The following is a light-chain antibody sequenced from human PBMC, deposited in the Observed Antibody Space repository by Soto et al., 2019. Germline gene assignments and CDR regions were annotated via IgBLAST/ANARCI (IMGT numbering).Light chain of an antibody. CDR2: DAS. V-gene: IGKV3-11*01. CDR3: QQRDNWPWT. Sequence: ETVLTQSPATLSLSPGERATLSCRASQSVRSNLAWYQHKPGQAPRLLIYDASNRATGIPGRFSGSGSGTDFTLTISNLAPEDFAVYYCQQRDNWPWTFGQGAKVEIK. CDR1: QSVRSN. J-gene: IGKJ1*01.